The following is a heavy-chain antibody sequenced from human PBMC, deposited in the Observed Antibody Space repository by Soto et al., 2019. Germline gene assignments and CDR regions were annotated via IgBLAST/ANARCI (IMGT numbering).Heavy chain of an antibody. CDR2: INGDGSAT. CDR1: GFTFSSYW. J-gene: IGHJ5*01. D-gene: IGHD4-4*01. Sequence: PGGSLRLSCAASGFTFSSYWMHWVRQAPGKGLVWVSRINGDGSATTYADSVKGRFTISRDNVQNTLYLQMNSLRSEDTAVYYCASPVHDYSDHNNWFDSWGQGTLVTVSS. CDR3: ASPVHDYSDHNNWFDS. V-gene: IGHV3-74*01.